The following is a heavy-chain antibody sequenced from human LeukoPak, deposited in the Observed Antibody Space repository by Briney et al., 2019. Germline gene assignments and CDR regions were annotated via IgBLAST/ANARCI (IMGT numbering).Heavy chain of an antibody. CDR3: ARAPVGYCSGGSCKRYFDY. CDR2: IYYSGST. Sequence: SQTLSLACTVSGGSISSGDHYWSWIRQPPGKGLGWIGYIYYSGSTSYNPSLKSRITISVDTSKNQFSLKLSSVTAADTAVYYCARAPVGYCSGGSCKRYFDYWGQGTLVTVSS. CDR1: GGSISSGDHY. D-gene: IGHD2-15*01. J-gene: IGHJ4*02. V-gene: IGHV4-30-4*01.